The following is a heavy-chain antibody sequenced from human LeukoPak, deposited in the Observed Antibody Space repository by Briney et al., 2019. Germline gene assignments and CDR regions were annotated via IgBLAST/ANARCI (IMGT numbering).Heavy chain of an antibody. D-gene: IGHD3-22*01. CDR1: GFTFSSYA. CDR3: AKADYYDSSGYPGFDY. V-gene: IGHV3-23*01. CDR2: ISGSGGST. Sequence: PGGSLRLSCAASGFTFSSYAMSWVRQAPGKGLEWDSAISGSGGSTYYADSVKGRFTISRDNSKNTLYLQMNSLRAEDTAVYYCAKADYYDSSGYPGFDYWGQGTLVTVSS. J-gene: IGHJ4*02.